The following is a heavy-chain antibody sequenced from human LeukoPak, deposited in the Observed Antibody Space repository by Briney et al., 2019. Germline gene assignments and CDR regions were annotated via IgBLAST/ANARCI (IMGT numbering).Heavy chain of an antibody. CDR1: GYSISSGDYY. D-gene: IGHD2-2*01. CDR3: AREGAYCSGTDCFATTVDA. CDR2: VDLGGPP. Sequence: PSETLSLTCNVSGYSISSGDYYWTWIRQPAGKGLEWIGRVDLGGPPSINPTLISRVTVSVDPSKTQFSLSLTSVTAADTATYYCAREGAYCSGTDCFATTVDAWGPGALVTVSS. J-gene: IGHJ5*02. V-gene: IGHV4-61*02.